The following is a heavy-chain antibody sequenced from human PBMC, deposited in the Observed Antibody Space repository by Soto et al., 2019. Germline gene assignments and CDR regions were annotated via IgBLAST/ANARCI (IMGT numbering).Heavy chain of an antibody. J-gene: IGHJ4*02. D-gene: IGHD4-17*01. CDR3: ARGVTPAYGDYSPGDY. CDR1: GGTFSSYA. V-gene: IGHV1-69*01. CDR2: IIPIFGTA. Sequence: QVQLVQSGAEVKKPGSSVKVSCKASGGTFSSYAISWVRQAPGQGLEWMGGIIPIFGTANYAQKFQGRVTITADEAMSTAYMELSSLRSEDTAVYYCARGVTPAYGDYSPGDYWGQGTLVTVSS.